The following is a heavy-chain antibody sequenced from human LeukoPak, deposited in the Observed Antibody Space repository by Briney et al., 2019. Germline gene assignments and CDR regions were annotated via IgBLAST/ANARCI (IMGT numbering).Heavy chain of an antibody. CDR3: ARVINGAGAGTSFLNTDNWFDP. CDR2: VSLYFGTA. Sequence: GATVNVSCKASGGSFSSYAFSWVRLAPRPGMEWMGVVSLYFGTANYGQKFHGSVTITADETTSTATMELGRLRSEDTVVYSCARVINGAGAGTSFLNTDNWFDPWGQGTLVTVSS. D-gene: IGHD6-13*01. J-gene: IGHJ5*02. V-gene: IGHV1-69*13. CDR1: GGSFSSYA.